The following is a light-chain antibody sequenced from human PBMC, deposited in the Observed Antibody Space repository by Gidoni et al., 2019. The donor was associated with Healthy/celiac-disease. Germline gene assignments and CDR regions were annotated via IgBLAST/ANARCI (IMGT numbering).Light chain of an antibody. V-gene: IGKV3-11*01. CDR1: QSVSSY. CDR3: QQRSNWPGIT. CDR2: DAY. J-gene: IGKJ5*01. Sequence: EIVLPQSPATLSLSPGERATLSCRASQSVSSYLAWYQQKPGQAPRLLIYDAYNRATGIPDRFSGSGSGTDFTLTISSREPEDFAVYYCQQRSNWPGITFXQXTRLEIK.